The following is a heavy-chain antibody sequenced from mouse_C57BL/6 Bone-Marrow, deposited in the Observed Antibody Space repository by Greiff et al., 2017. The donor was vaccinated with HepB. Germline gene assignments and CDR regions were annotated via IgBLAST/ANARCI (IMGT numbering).Heavy chain of an antibody. CDR1: GYTFTSYW. CDR3: ARRWGLYGSKWFAY. V-gene: IGHV1-52*01. Sequence: QVQLQQPGAELVRPGSSVKLSCKASGYTFTSYWMHWVKQRPIQGLEWIGNIDPSDSETHYNQKFKDKATLTVDKSSSTAYMQLSSLTSEDSAVYYCARRWGLYGSKWFAYWGQGTLVTVSA. D-gene: IGHD1-1*01. CDR2: IDPSDSET. J-gene: IGHJ3*01.